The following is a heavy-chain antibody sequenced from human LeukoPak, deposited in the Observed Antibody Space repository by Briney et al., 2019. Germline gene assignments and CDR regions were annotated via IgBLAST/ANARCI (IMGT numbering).Heavy chain of an antibody. CDR1: GYTFTSYG. J-gene: IGHJ4*02. D-gene: IGHD3-9*01. CDR3: ARVRYFDCLPEYYFYY. CDR2: ISAYNGNT. Sequence: GASVKVSCKASGYTFTSYGISWVRQAPGQGLEWMGWISAYNGNTNYAQKLQGRVTMTTDTSTSTAYMELRSLRSDDTAVYYCARVRYFDCLPEYYFYYWGQGTLVTVSS. V-gene: IGHV1-18*04.